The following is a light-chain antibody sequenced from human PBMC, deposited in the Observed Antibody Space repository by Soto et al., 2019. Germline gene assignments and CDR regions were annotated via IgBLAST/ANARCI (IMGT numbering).Light chain of an antibody. CDR2: DAY. Sequence: DIQMTQSPSTLSASVGDRVTITCRASQSINIWLAWYQQKAGKAPKLLIYDAYTLENRVALMFSRSGSGTEFTLTISGLQPDDFATYYCQQYNTYSYTFGQGTKLEIK. V-gene: IGKV1-5*01. CDR1: QSINIW. CDR3: QQYNTYSYT. J-gene: IGKJ2*01.